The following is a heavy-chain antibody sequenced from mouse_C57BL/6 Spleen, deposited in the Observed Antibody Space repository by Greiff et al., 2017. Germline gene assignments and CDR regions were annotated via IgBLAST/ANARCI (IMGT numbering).Heavy chain of an antibody. CDR2: ISSGSSTI. J-gene: IGHJ2*01. CDR3: ARSLNYYGSEYFDY. Sequence: EVQGVESGGGLVKPGGSLKLSCAASGFTFSDYGMHWVRQAPEKGLEWVAYISSGSSTIYYADTVKGRFTISRDNAKNTLFLQMTSLRSEDTAMYYCARSLNYYGSEYFDYWGQGTTLTVSS. V-gene: IGHV5-17*01. D-gene: IGHD1-1*01. CDR1: GFTFSDYG.